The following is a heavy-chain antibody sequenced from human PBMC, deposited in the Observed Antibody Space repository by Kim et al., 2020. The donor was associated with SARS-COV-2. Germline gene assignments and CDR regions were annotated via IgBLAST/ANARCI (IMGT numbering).Heavy chain of an antibody. D-gene: IGHD3-10*01. J-gene: IGHJ2*01. CDR1: GYSFTNYW. CDR3: ARVTNQYGSGSYYNRNFDL. CDR2: IDPRDSYT. Sequence: GESLKISCQGSGYSFTNYWISWVRQTPGKGLEWMGRIDPRDSYTHYSPSFQGHVTISADKSISTAYLQWSSLKASDTAMYYCARVTNQYGSGSYYNRNFDLWGRGTLVTVSS. V-gene: IGHV5-10-1*01.